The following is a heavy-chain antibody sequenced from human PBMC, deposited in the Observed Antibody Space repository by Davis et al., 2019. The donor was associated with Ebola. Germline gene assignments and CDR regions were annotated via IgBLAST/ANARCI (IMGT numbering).Heavy chain of an antibody. CDR2: ISYDGDYK. Sequence: PGGSLRLSCAASGFIFSTYPMHWVRQAPGKGLEWVALISYDGDYKYYADSVKGRFTVSRDNSKNTLYLQINSLRTEDTALYYCARPCSSGWFGGTRDYWGQGTLVTVSS. CDR1: GFIFSTYP. CDR3: ARPCSSGWFGGTRDY. D-gene: IGHD6-19*01. J-gene: IGHJ4*02. V-gene: IGHV3-30*04.